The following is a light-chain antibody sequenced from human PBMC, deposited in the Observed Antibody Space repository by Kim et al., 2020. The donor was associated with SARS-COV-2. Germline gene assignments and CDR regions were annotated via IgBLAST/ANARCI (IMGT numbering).Light chain of an antibody. CDR3: QSYDSSLSAYV. CDR1: SSNIGAGYD. V-gene: IGLV1-40*01. Sequence: QLVLTQPPSVSGAPGQRVTISCTGSSSNIGAGYDVHWYRQLPGTAPKLLIYGNTNRPSGVPDRFSASKSGTSASLAIAGLQAEDEADYYCQSYDSSLSAYVFGTGTKVTVL. CDR2: GNT. J-gene: IGLJ1*01.